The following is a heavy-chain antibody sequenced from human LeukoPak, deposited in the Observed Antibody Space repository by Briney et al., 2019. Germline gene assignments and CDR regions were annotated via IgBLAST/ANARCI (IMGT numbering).Heavy chain of an antibody. D-gene: IGHD6-19*01. V-gene: IGHV3-23*01. J-gene: IGHJ4*02. CDR2: ISGSGGST. CDR3: AKDRQWLVLYHFDY. CDR1: GFTVSSNY. Sequence: PGGSLRLSCAASGFTVSSNYMSWVRQAPGKGLEWVSVISGSGGSTYYADSVKGRFTISRDNSKNTLYLQMNSLRAEDTAVYYCAKDRQWLVLYHFDYWGQGTLVTVSS.